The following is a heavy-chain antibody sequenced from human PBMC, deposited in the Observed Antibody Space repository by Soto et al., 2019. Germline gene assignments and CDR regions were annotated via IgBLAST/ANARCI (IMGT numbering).Heavy chain of an antibody. CDR3: AKDPLYYYGSGRTYGMDV. D-gene: IGHD3-10*01. J-gene: IGHJ6*02. Sequence: GGSLRLSCAASGFTFSSYSMNWVRQAPGKGLEWVSSISSSSSYIYYADSVKGRFTISRDNAKNSLYLQMNGLRAEDTAVYYCAKDPLYYYGSGRTYGMDVWGQGTTVTVSS. V-gene: IGHV3-21*01. CDR2: ISSSSSYI. CDR1: GFTFSSYS.